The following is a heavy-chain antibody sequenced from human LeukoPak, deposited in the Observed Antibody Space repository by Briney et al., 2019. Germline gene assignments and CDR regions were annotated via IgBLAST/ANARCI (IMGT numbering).Heavy chain of an antibody. V-gene: IGHV4-30-4*01. CDR1: GGSISSGDYY. J-gene: IGHJ3*02. CDR2: IYYSGST. CDR3: ARVNSGSYYAFDI. D-gene: IGHD1-26*01. Sequence: KPSETLSLTCTVSGGSISSGDYYWSWIRQPPGKGLEWTGYIYYSGSTYYNPSLKSRVTTSVDTSKNQFSLKLSSVTAADTAVYYCARVNSGSYYAFDIWGQGTMVTVSS.